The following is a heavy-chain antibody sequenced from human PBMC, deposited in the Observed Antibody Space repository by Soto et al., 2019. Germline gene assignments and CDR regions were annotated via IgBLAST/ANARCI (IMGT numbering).Heavy chain of an antibody. V-gene: IGHV5-51*01. CDR2: IYPTDSDT. J-gene: IGHJ4*02. D-gene: IGHD7-27*01. CDR3: ARRTLSSTGRDYFDY. Sequence: GESLKISCKASGYSFTTYWIGWVRQLPGKGLEWMGIIYPTDSDTRYSPSFRGQVTFSVDKSINTGYLQLSSLKASDTAIYYCARRTLSSTGRDYFDYWGQGTRVTVSS. CDR1: GYSFTTYW.